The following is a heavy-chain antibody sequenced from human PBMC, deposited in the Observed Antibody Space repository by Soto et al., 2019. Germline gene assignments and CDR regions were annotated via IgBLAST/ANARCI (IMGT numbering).Heavy chain of an antibody. CDR1: GGSISSSTYY. Sequence: SETLSLTCTVSGGSISSSTYYWGWIRQPPGKGLEWIGTIYYSGSTYYNPSLKSRVTISVDTSKNQFSLKMTSVTAADTAVYFCAAYYSSRGFDPWGQGTLVTVSS. J-gene: IGHJ5*02. V-gene: IGHV4-39*01. D-gene: IGHD6-19*01. CDR2: IYYSGST. CDR3: AAYYSSRGFDP.